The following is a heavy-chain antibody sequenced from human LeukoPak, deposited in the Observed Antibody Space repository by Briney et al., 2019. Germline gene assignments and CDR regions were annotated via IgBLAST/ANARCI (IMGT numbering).Heavy chain of an antibody. D-gene: IGHD3-10*01. CDR3: ARDLAGSGESRFDP. Sequence: TGGSLRLSCAASGFTFSSYEMNWVRQAPGKGLEWVSYIGTSGNTIYYAESVRGRFTISRDNAKNSLYLQMNSLRAEDTAVYYCARDLAGSGESRFDPWGQGTLVTVSS. CDR1: GFTFSSYE. V-gene: IGHV3-48*03. CDR2: IGTSGNTI. J-gene: IGHJ5*02.